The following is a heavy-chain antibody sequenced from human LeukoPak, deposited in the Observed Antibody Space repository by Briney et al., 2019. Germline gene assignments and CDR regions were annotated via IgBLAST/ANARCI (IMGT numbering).Heavy chain of an antibody. J-gene: IGHJ4*02. D-gene: IGHD2/OR15-2a*01. CDR2: LYSDGSA. Sequence: GRSLRVSCSASGFTFQAYAMSWVRQPPGKGLEWVSLLYSDGSAFYADSVKGRFTISRDNSKNTVYLQMNMLRAEDTAVYYCARDSSSFPNYFDYWGQGTLVTVSS. V-gene: IGHV3-53*01. CDR3: ARDSSSFPNYFDY. CDR1: GFTFQAYA.